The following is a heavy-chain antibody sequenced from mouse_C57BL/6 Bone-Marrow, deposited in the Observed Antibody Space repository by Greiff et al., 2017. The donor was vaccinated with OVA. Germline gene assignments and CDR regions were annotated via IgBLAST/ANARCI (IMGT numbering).Heavy chain of an antibody. Sequence: EVQLQQSGAELVKPGASVKLSCTASGFNIKDYYMHWVKQRTEQGLEWIGRIDPEDGENKYAPKFQGKATITADTSSNTAYLQLSSLTSEDTAVYYCARSDYGSFYFDYWGQGTTLTVSS. V-gene: IGHV14-2*01. D-gene: IGHD1-1*01. CDR1: GFNIKDYY. J-gene: IGHJ2*01. CDR3: ARSDYGSFYFDY. CDR2: IDPEDGEN.